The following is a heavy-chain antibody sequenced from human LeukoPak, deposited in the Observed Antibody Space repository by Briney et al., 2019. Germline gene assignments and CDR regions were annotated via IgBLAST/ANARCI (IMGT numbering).Heavy chain of an antibody. D-gene: IGHD1-1*01. Sequence: SETLSLTCTVSGGSISTYYWSWIRQPPGKGLKWIGYIYTSESTNYNPSLKSRVTISVDTSKNQFSLMLSSVTAADTAFYYCARRRTTGTTGYFDYWGRGVLVTVSS. CDR3: ARRRTTGTTGYFDY. J-gene: IGHJ4*02. CDR2: IYTSEST. V-gene: IGHV4-4*09. CDR1: GGSISTYY.